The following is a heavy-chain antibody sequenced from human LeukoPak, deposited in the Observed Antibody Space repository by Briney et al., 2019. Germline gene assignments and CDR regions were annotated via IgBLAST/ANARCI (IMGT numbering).Heavy chain of an antibody. CDR2: ISRNGGSA. J-gene: IGHJ4*02. CDR3: ARSITMMNL. D-gene: IGHD3-22*01. Sequence: GGSLRLSCVASGFTFDEYGMTWVRQAPGKGLEWVSGISRNGGSAGYADSVKGRFTITRDNAKNSLYLQMNSLRAEDTAFYCARSITMMNLWGQGTLVTVSS. CDR1: GFTFDEYG. V-gene: IGHV3-20*04.